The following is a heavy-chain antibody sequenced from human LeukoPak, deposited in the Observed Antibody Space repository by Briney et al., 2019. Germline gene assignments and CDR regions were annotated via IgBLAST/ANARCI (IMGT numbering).Heavy chain of an antibody. CDR1: GYTFTSYD. Sequence: ASVKVSCKASGYTFTSYDINWVRQAPGQGLEWMGWMNPNSGNTGYAQKFQGRVTMTRNTSISTAYMELSSRRFEVTAVYYCARASILVPAHDYWGQGTLVSVSS. CDR3: ARASILVPAHDY. V-gene: IGHV1-8*01. D-gene: IGHD2-2*01. CDR2: MNPNSGNT. J-gene: IGHJ4*02.